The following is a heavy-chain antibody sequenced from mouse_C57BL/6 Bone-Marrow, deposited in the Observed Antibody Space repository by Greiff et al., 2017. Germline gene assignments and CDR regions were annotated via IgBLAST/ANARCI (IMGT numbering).Heavy chain of an antibody. Sequence: VQLQQSGAELVRPGTSVKVSCKASGYAFTNYLIEWVKQRPGQGLEWIGVINPGSGGTNYNEKFKGKATLTADKSSSTAYMQLSSLTSEDSAVYCCAREERWLLRMDYWGQGTSVTVSS. V-gene: IGHV1-54*01. D-gene: IGHD2-3*01. CDR1: GYAFTNYL. CDR2: INPGSGGT. J-gene: IGHJ4*01. CDR3: AREERWLLRMDY.